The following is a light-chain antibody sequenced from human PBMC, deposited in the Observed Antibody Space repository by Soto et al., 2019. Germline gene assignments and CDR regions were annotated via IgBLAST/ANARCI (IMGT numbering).Light chain of an antibody. V-gene: IGKV2-30*02. Sequence: DIVMTQSPLSLPVTPGEPASISCRSSQSLVHNDGNTYLSWFQQRPGQPPRLLIYKVSDRFSGVPDRFSGSGAGTDFTLTISRLEPEDFAVYYCQQYHDWPPLTFGGGTKVDIK. CDR1: QSLVHNDGNTY. CDR2: KVS. J-gene: IGKJ4*01. CDR3: QQYHDWPPLT.